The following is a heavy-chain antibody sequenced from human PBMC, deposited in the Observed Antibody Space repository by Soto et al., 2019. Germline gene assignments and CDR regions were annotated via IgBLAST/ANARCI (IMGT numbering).Heavy chain of an antibody. Sequence: GGSLRLSCAASGFTFSSYSMNWARQAPGKGLEWVSYISSSSSTIYYADSVKGRFTISRDNAKNSLYLQMNSLRDEDTAVYYCARSRIYYYDSSGHLINWGQGTLVTV. CDR3: ARSRIYYYDSSGHLIN. J-gene: IGHJ4*02. D-gene: IGHD3-22*01. CDR1: GFTFSSYS. CDR2: ISSSSSTI. V-gene: IGHV3-48*02.